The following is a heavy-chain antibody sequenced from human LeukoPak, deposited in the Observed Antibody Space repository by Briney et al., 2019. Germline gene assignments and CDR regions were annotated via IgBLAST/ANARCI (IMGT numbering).Heavy chain of an antibody. J-gene: IGHJ4*02. CDR2: IYPGDSDT. V-gene: IGHV5-51*01. D-gene: IGHD6-6*01. CDR1: GYSFTSYW. Sequence: ESLKISCKGSGYSFTSYWIGWVRQMPGKGLEWMGIIYPGDSDTRYSPSFQGQVTISADKSIGTAYLQWSSLKASDTAMYYCAGVAARREGYFDYWGQGTLVTVSS. CDR3: AGVAARREGYFDY.